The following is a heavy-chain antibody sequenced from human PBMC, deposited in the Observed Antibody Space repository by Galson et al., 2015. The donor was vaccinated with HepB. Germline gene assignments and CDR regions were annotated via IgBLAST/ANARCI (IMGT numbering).Heavy chain of an antibody. D-gene: IGHD3-3*01. CDR2: INHSGST. CDR3: ASTTIFGVVRGDAFDI. Sequence: SETLSLTCAVYGGSFSGYYWSWIRQPPGKVLEWIGEINHSGSTNYNPSLKSRVTISVDTSKNQFSLKLSSVTAADTAVYYCASTTIFGVVRGDAFDIWGQGTMVTVSS. CDR1: GGSFSGYY. V-gene: IGHV4-34*01. J-gene: IGHJ3*02.